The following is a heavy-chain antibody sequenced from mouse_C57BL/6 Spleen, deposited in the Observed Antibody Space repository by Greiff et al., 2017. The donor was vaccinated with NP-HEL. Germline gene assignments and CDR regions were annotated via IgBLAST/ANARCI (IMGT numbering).Heavy chain of an antibody. V-gene: IGHV1-52*01. CDR3: ARDSYYGSSYESWFAY. CDR1: GYTFTSYW. J-gene: IGHJ3*01. Sequence: QVQLQQPGAELVRPGSSVKLSCKASGYTFTSYWMHWVKQRPIQGLEWIGNIDPSDSETHYNQKFKDKATLTVDKSSSTAYMQLSSLTSEDSAVYYCARDSYYGSSYESWFAYWGQGTLVTVSA. D-gene: IGHD1-1*01. CDR2: IDPSDSET.